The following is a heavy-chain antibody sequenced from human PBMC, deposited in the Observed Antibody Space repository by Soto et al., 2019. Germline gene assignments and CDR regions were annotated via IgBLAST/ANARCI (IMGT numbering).Heavy chain of an antibody. CDR2: ISRSGNST. J-gene: IGHJ4*02. V-gene: IGHV3-23*01. CDR3: AKDAKILDWLPTSYYFDF. CDR1: GLSFSSYA. D-gene: IGHD3-9*01. Sequence: EEQVLESGGGLAQPGRSLRLSCAVSGLSFSSYAMTWVRQSPGKGLEWVSSISRSGNSTYSADSVRGRFTISRDNSKNTLYLQMNSLRAEDTAVYYCAKDAKILDWLPTSYYFDFWGQGTLVTVSS.